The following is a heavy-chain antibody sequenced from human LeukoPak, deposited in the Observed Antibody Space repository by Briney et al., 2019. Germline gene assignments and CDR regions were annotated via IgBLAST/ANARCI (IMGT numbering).Heavy chain of an antibody. Sequence: GRSLRLSCAASGFTFDDYAMHWVRQAPGKGLEWVSGISWNSGSIGYADSAKGRFTISRDNAKNSLYLQMNSLRAEDTALYYCAKDTHYSSSSLDYWGQGTLVTVSS. CDR3: AKDTHYSSSSLDY. CDR2: ISWNSGSI. D-gene: IGHD6-6*01. J-gene: IGHJ4*02. CDR1: GFTFDDYA. V-gene: IGHV3-9*01.